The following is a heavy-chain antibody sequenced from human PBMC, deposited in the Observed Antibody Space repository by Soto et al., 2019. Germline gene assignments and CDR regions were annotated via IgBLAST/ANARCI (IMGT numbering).Heavy chain of an antibody. Sequence: SETLSLTCAVYGESLRSHSWNWIRQPPGKGLEWVGEINHSGSTNYNPSLKSRATISVDTSKNQFSLKLTSVIAADTGVCYCAREDSSGWSGESMDVWGQGTTVTVSS. V-gene: IGHV4-34*01. J-gene: IGHJ6*02. D-gene: IGHD6-19*01. CDR3: AREDSSGWSGESMDV. CDR1: GESLRSHS. CDR2: INHSGST.